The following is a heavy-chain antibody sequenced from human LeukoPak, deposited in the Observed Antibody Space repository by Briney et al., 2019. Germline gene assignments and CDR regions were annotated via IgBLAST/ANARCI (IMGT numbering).Heavy chain of an antibody. CDR2: ISWNSGSI. Sequence: GRSLRLSCAASGFTFDDYAMHWVRQAPGKGLEWVSGISWNSGSIGYADSVKGRFTISRDNAKNSLYLQMNSLRAEDMALYYCAKSPGVNSAPSDPWGQGSLVTVSS. V-gene: IGHV3-9*03. CDR1: GFTFDDYA. J-gene: IGHJ5*02. D-gene: IGHD3-10*01. CDR3: AKSPGVNSAPSDP.